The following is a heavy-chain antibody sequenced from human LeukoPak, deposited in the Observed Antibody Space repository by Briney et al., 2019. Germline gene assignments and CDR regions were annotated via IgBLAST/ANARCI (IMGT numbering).Heavy chain of an antibody. CDR2: IYYSGST. D-gene: IGHD2-2*01. CDR3: ARDVVVVPAAIHYGMDV. V-gene: IGHV4-59*12. Sequence: SETLSLTCTVSGASIRNYYGSWIRQSPGKGLEWIGYIYYSGSTNYNPSLESRVAMSVDTSKNQFSLNLSSVTAADTAVYYCARDVVVVPAAIHYGMDVWGQGTTVTHSP. CDR1: GASIRNYY. J-gene: IGHJ6*01.